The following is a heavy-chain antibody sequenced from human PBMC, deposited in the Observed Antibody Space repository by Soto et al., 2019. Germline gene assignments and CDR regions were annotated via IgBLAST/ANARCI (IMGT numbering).Heavy chain of an antibody. CDR3: ARGEVGYDILTGSYYYGMDV. Sequence: SETLSLTCAVYGGSFSGYYWSWIRQPPGKGLGWIGEINHSGSTNYNPSLKSRVTISVDTSKNQFSLKLSSVTAADTAVYYCARGEVGYDILTGSYYYGMDVWGQGTTVTVSS. CDR1: GGSFSGYY. D-gene: IGHD3-9*01. CDR2: INHSGST. V-gene: IGHV4-34*01. J-gene: IGHJ6*02.